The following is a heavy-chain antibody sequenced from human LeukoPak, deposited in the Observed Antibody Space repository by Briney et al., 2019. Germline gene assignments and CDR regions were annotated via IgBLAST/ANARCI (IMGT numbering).Heavy chain of an antibody. CDR2: ISYDGSNK. J-gene: IGHJ6*02. V-gene: IGHV3-30-3*01. D-gene: IGHD3-10*01. CDR3: AKDLLVRDGMDV. CDR1: GFTFSSYA. Sequence: GGSLRLSCAASGFTFSSYAMHWVRQAPGKGLEWVAVISYDGSNKYYADSVKGRFTISRDNSKNTLYLQMNSLRAEDTAVYYCAKDLLVRDGMDVWGQGTTVTVSS.